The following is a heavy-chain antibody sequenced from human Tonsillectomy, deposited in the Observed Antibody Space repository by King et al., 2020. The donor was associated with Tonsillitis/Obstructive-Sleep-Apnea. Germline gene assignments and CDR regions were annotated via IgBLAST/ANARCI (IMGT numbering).Heavy chain of an antibody. D-gene: IGHD3-3*01. Sequence: VQLVESGPEVKKPGASVKVSCKASGYTFTGYYMHWVRQAPGQGLEWMGWINPNSGGTNYAQKFQGRDTMTRDTSISTAYMELSRLRSDDTAVYYCAREVWSGYYAGSYYGMDVWGQGTTVTVSS. CDR1: GYTFTGYY. CDR3: AREVWSGYYAGSYYGMDV. V-gene: IGHV1-2*02. CDR2: INPNSGGT. J-gene: IGHJ6*02.